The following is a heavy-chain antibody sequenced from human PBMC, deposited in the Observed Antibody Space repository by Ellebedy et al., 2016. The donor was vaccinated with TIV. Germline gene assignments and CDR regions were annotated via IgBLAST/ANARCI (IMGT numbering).Heavy chain of an antibody. J-gene: IGHJ4*02. CDR1: GFTFNSYS. CDR3: VKGTTSASSSGDY. CDR2: LSHSGDYT. D-gene: IGHD6-6*01. Sequence: GESLKISCAASGFTFNSYSMNWVRQSPGKGLDWVSALSHSGDYTYYADSVKGRFTISRDNSKNTLYLQMNSLRAEDTAVYYCVKGTTSASSSGDYWGQGTLVTVSS. V-gene: IGHV3-23*01.